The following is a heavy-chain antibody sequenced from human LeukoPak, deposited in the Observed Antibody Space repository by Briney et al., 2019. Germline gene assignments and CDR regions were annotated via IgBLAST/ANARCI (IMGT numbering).Heavy chain of an antibody. V-gene: IGHV3-11*06. Sequence: GGSLRLSCAASGFTFSDYYMSWIRRAPGKGLEWVSYISSSSSYTNYADSVKGRFTISRDNAKNSLYLQMNSLRAEDTAVYYCARGKYYSSGSYQYWGQGTLVTVSS. D-gene: IGHD3-10*01. J-gene: IGHJ4*02. CDR2: ISSSSSYT. CDR3: ARGKYYSSGSYQY. CDR1: GFTFSDYY.